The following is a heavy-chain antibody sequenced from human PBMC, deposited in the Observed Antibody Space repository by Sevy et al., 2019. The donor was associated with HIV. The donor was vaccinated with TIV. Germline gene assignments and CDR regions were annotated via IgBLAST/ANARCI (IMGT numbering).Heavy chain of an antibody. D-gene: IGHD3-22*01. CDR2: IIPIFGTA. J-gene: IGHJ5*02. CDR3: ARDKRDYYDSSGLS. Sequence: ASVKVSCKASGGTFSSYAISWVRQAPGQGLEWMGGIIPIFGTANYAQRFQGRVTITEDKSTSTAYMELSSLRSEDTAVYYCARDKRDYYDSSGLSWGQGTLVTVSS. CDR1: GGTFSSYA. V-gene: IGHV1-69*06.